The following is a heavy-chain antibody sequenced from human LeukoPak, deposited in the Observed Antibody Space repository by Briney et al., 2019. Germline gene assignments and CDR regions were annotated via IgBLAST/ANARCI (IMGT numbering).Heavy chain of an antibody. J-gene: IGHJ4*02. Sequence: ASVKVSCKASGYTFTSYAMHWVRQAPGQRLEWMGWINAGNGNTKYSQKFQGRVTITRDTSASTAYMELSSLRSEDTAVYYCARGLDIVVVPAAAPGDYWGQGTLVTVSS. CDR1: GYTFTSYA. V-gene: IGHV1-3*01. CDR3: ARGLDIVVVPAAAPGDY. CDR2: INAGNGNT. D-gene: IGHD2-2*01.